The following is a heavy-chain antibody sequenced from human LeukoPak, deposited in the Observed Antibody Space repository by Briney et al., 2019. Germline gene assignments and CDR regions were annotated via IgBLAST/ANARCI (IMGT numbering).Heavy chain of an antibody. J-gene: IGHJ5*02. CDR3: AGIQLWSTTWFDP. D-gene: IGHD5-18*01. Sequence: SETLSLTCTVSGGSISSYYWSWIRQPPGKGLEWIGYIYYSGSTNYNPSLKSRVTISVDTSKNQFSLKLSSVTAADTAVYYCAGIQLWSTTWFDPWGQGTLVTVSS. CDR2: IYYSGST. CDR1: GGSISSYY. V-gene: IGHV4-59*12.